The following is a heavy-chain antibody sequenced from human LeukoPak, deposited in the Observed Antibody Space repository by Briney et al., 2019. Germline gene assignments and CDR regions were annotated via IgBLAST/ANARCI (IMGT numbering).Heavy chain of an antibody. CDR2: ISTTSSTI. CDR3: AREGSIVY. V-gene: IGHV3-48*03. D-gene: IGHD5/OR15-5a*01. J-gene: IGHJ4*02. CDR1: GFTFSNYE. Sequence: GGSLRLSCATSGFTFSNYEMNWVRQAPGKGLEWVSYISTTSSTIYYADSVKGRFTISRDNAKNSLSLQMNSLRAEDTAVYYCAREGSIVYWGQGTLVTVSS.